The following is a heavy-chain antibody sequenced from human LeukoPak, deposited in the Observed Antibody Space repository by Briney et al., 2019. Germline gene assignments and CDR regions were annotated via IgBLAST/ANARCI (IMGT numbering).Heavy chain of an antibody. Sequence: GASVKVSCKASGYTFTGYYMHWVRQAPGQGLEWMGWINPNSGGTNYAQKFQGRVTMTRDTSISTAYMELSRLRSDDTAVYYCARDLGYSSSWEPFDPWGQGTLVTVSS. V-gene: IGHV1-2*02. CDR3: ARDLGYSSSWEPFDP. J-gene: IGHJ5*02. CDR2: INPNSGGT. D-gene: IGHD6-13*01. CDR1: GYTFTGYY.